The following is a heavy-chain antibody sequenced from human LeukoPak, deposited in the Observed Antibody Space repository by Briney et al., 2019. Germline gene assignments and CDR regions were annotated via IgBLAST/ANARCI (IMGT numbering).Heavy chain of an antibody. CDR3: ARAPWGGENIVVVPAAIEGDNWFDP. CDR2: FDPEDGET. J-gene: IGHJ5*02. D-gene: IGHD2-2*02. CDR1: GYTLTELS. V-gene: IGHV1-24*01. Sequence: VASVKVSCKVSGYTLTELSMHWVRQAPGKGLEWMGGFDPEDGETIYAQKFQGRVTMTRDTSTSTVYMELSSLRSEGTAVYYCARAPWGGENIVVVPAAIEGDNWFDPWGQGTLVTVSS.